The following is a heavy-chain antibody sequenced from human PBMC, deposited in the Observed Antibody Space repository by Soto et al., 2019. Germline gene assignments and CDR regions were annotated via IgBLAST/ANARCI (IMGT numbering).Heavy chain of an antibody. CDR1: GYSCTSYW. V-gene: IGHV5-51*01. CDR3: ARHAYCSGGSCYWPFY. CDR2: IYPGDSDT. Sequence: ALSLRIDDRGSGYSCTSYWIPWVRKMPGKGLEWMGIIYPGDSDTRYSPSFQGQVTISADKSISTAYLQWSSLKASDTAMYYCARHAYCSGGSCYWPFYWGQGTLVTVSS. J-gene: IGHJ4*02. D-gene: IGHD2-15*01.